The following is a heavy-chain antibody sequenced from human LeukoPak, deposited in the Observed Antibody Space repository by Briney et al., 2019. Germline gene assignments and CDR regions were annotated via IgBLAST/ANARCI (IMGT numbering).Heavy chain of an antibody. CDR3: ARKQMDSSSPLDY. D-gene: IGHD6-13*01. CDR1: GFSFSISA. J-gene: IGHJ4*02. Sequence: GGSLRLSCAASGFSFSISAMHWVRQAPGKGLQWVAVVSYDGSEKYYADSVKGRFTISRDNSKNTLYLQMNSLRPEDTAVYYCARKQMDSSSPLDYWGQGTLVTVSS. V-gene: IGHV3-30*07. CDR2: VSYDGSEK.